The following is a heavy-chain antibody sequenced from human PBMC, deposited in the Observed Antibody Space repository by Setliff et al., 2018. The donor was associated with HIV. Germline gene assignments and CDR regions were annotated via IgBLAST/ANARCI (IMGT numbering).Heavy chain of an antibody. Sequence: SETLSLTCAVYGGSFSDYYWSWIRQPPGKGLEWIGEINHSGSTNYNPSLKSRVTISVDTSKNQFSLNLTSVTAADTAVYYCARSKTFYDFWGGYYTHGAFKIWGLGTMVTVSS. J-gene: IGHJ3*02. CDR1: GGSFSDYY. CDR3: ARSKTFYDFWGGYYTHGAFKI. D-gene: IGHD3-3*01. CDR2: INHSGST. V-gene: IGHV4-34*01.